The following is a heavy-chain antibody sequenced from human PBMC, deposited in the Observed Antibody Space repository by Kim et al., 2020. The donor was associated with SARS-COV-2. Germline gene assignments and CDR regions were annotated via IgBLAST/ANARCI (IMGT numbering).Heavy chain of an antibody. J-gene: IGHJ5*02. CDR1: GGSISSGGYY. D-gene: IGHD3-3*01. CDR2: IYYSGST. CDR3: ARAQGSTIFGVVIVNWFDP. Sequence: SETLSLTSTVSGGSISSGGYYWSWIRQHPGKGLEWIGYIYYSGSTYYNPSLKSRVTISVDTSKNQFSLKLSSVTAADTAVYYCARAQGSTIFGVVIVNWFDPWGQGTLAT. V-gene: IGHV4-31*03.